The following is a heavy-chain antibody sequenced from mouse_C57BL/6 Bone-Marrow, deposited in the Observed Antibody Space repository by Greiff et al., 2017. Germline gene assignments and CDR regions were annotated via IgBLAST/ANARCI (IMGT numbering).Heavy chain of an antibody. D-gene: IGHD2-3*01. CDR1: GFNIKDDY. J-gene: IGHJ3*01. V-gene: IGHV14-4*01. CDR2: IDPENGDT. CDR3: TYDRLSLGRFAY. Sequence: EVQREQSGAELVRPGASVKLSCTASGFNIKDDYMHWVKQRPEQGLEWIGWIDPENGDTEYASKFQGKATITADTSSNTAYLQLSLLTSEDTAVYSCTYDRLSLGRFAYWGQGTLVTVSA.